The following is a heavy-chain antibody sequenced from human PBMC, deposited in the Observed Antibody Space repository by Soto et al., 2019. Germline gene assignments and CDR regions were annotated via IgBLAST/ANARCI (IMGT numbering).Heavy chain of an antibody. Sequence: GGSLRLSCAASGFTLSSYAMSWVRQAPGKGLEWVSAISGSGGSTYYTDSVKGRFTISRDNSKNTLYLQMNSLRAEDTAVYYCAKAPYSGSYSPFGFDYWGQGTLVTVSS. CDR2: ISGSGGST. D-gene: IGHD1-26*01. CDR3: AKAPYSGSYSPFGFDY. J-gene: IGHJ4*02. CDR1: GFTLSSYA. V-gene: IGHV3-23*01.